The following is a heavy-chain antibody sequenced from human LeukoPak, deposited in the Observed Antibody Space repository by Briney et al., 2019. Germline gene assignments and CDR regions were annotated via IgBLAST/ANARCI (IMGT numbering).Heavy chain of an antibody. CDR2: IYYSGST. D-gene: IGHD3-22*01. J-gene: IGHJ5*02. CDR1: GYSISSGYY. V-gene: IGHV4-61*01. Sequence: SETLSLTCTVSGYSISSGYYWGWIRQPPGKGLEWIGYIYYSGSTNYNPSLKSRVTISVDTSKNQFSLKLSSVTAADTAVYYCARGVYYDTSDNWFDPWGQGTLVTVSS. CDR3: ARGVYYDTSDNWFDP.